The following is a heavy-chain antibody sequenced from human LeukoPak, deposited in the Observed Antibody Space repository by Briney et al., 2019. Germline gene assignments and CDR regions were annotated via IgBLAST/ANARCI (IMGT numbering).Heavy chain of an antibody. Sequence: SETLSLTCTVSGGSISSYYWSWIRQPPGKGLEWIGYIYYSGSTNYNPSLKSRGTISVDTSKNQFSLKLSSVTAAYTAVYYCASQAGYWGQGTLVTVSS. V-gene: IGHV4-59*08. CDR1: GGSISSYY. CDR3: ASQAGY. D-gene: IGHD6-25*01. CDR2: IYYSGST. J-gene: IGHJ4*02.